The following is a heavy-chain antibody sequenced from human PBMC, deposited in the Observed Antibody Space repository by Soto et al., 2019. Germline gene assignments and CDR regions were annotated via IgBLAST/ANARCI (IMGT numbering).Heavy chain of an antibody. CDR3: AIMIFGLGTDH. Sequence: EVQLVESGGALVQPGGSLRLSCAASEFTFTDYWMNWVRQAPGKGLEWVANIKQDGSEKYYVDSVKGRFTISRDNAKKSLYLQMNSLRAEDTAVYYCAIMIFGLGTDHWGQGTLVTVSS. V-gene: IGHV3-7*01. CDR1: EFTFTDYW. J-gene: IGHJ5*02. CDR2: IKQDGSEK. D-gene: IGHD3-3*01.